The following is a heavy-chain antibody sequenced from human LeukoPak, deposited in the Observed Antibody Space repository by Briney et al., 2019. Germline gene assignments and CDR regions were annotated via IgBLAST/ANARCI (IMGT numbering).Heavy chain of an antibody. V-gene: IGHV3-21*01. Sequence: GSLRLSCAASGFTFSSYSMNWVRQAPGKGLEWVSSISSRSNYIYYPDSVKGRFTISRDNAKNSLYLQMNSLRAEDTAVYYCARDTSTVTSYGMDVWGQGTTVTVSS. CDR2: ISSRSNYI. CDR1: GFTFSSYS. J-gene: IGHJ6*02. D-gene: IGHD4-17*01. CDR3: ARDTSTVTSYGMDV.